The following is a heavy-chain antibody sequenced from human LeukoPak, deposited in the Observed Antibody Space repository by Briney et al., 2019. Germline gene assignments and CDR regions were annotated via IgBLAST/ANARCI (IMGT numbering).Heavy chain of an antibody. J-gene: IGHJ5*02. D-gene: IGHD3-10*01. V-gene: IGHV4-30-4*02. CDR3: ARYGSGSTWFDP. Sequence: SDTVSLICSVCGDPMSSDNYQGPWIRQPPGKGLEWFGYIYYSGSIYYNRALKIRVTISVHTSKNHFSLKLSSVTAADTAVYYCARYGSGSTWFDPWGQGTLVTVSS. CDR1: GDPMSSDNYQ. CDR2: IYYSGSI.